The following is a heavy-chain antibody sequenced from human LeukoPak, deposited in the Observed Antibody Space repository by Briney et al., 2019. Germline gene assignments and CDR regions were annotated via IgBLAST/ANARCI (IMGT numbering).Heavy chain of an antibody. J-gene: IGHJ5*02. CDR3: ARASPTTNKGAYGWFDP. D-gene: IGHD1-14*01. CDR2: IYTRGST. V-gene: IGHV4-4*07. Sequence: SETLSLTCTVSGGSISGDYWSWIRQPAGKGLEWIGRIYTRGSTNYNPSLKSRVTMSVDTSKNQFSLKLSSVTAADTAVYYCARASPTTNKGAYGWFDPWGQGTLATVSS. CDR1: GGSISGDY.